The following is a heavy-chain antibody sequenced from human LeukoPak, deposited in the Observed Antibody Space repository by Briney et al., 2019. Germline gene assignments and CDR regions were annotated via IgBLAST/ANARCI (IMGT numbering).Heavy chain of an antibody. J-gene: IGHJ4*02. D-gene: IGHD3-22*01. CDR2: IRFDGSDK. CDR1: GFTFSSYG. Sequence: GGSLRLSCAASGFTFSSYGMHWVRQAPGKGLEWVAFIRFDGSDKYYADSVKGRFTISRDNSKNTLWLQMNSLRAEDTAVYYCAKLGTRVASSGDHFDYWGQGTLVTVSS. V-gene: IGHV3-30*02. CDR3: AKLGTRVASSGDHFDY.